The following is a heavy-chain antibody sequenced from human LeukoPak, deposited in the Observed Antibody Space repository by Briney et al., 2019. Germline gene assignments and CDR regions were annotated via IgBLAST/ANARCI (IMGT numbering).Heavy chain of an antibody. V-gene: IGHV1-58*02. J-gene: IGHJ6*02. CDR2: IVVGSGNT. CDR1: GFTFTSSA. CDR3: AAARDEYNYGPYYYYYGMDV. Sequence: SVKVSCKASGFTFTSSAMQWVRQARGQRLEWIGWIVVGSGNTNYAQKFQERVTITRDMSTSTAYMELSSLRSEDTAVYYCAAARDEYNYGPYYYYYGMDVWGQGTTVTVSS. D-gene: IGHD5-18*01.